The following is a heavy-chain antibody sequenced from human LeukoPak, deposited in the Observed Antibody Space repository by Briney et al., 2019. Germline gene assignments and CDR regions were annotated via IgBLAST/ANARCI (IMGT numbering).Heavy chain of an antibody. D-gene: IGHD6-13*01. CDR2: IDPRGGST. CDR3: ARSHSSWYCFDP. V-gene: IGHV1-46*01. J-gene: IGHJ5*02. CDR1: GYXFTNYY. Sequence: ASVKVSCKASGYXFTNYYMHWVRQAPGQGLEWMGVIDPRGGSTTYAQKVQGRFTMTRDTSTSTVYMELRSLNSEDTAVYYCARSHSSWYCFDPWGQGTLVTVSS.